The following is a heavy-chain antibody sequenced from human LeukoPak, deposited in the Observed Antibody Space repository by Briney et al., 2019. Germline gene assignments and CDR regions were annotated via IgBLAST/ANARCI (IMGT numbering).Heavy chain of an antibody. CDR2: ISGSGGST. V-gene: IGHV3-23*01. J-gene: IGHJ4*02. Sequence: GGSLRLSCAASGFTFSSYAMSWVRQAPGKGLEWVSAISGSGGSTYYADSVKGLFTISRDNSKNTLYLQMNSLRAEDTAVYYCAKDKSYYYDSGSYGLDYWGQGTLVTVSS. D-gene: IGHD3-10*01. CDR3: AKDKSYYYDSGSYGLDY. CDR1: GFTFSSYA.